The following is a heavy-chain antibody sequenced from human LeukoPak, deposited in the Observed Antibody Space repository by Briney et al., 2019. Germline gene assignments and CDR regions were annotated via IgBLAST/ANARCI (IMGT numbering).Heavy chain of an antibody. CDR2: ISYDVSNK. CDR1: GFTFSSYA. V-gene: IGHV3-30-3*01. Sequence: AGGSLRLSCAASGFTFSSYAMHWVRQAPGKGLEWVAVISYDVSNKYYADSVKGRFTISRDNSKNTLYLQMNSLRAEDTAVYYCARSGPGGYFDWLPLDYYYGMDVWGQGTTVTVSS. CDR3: ARSGPGGYFDWLPLDYYYGMDV. D-gene: IGHD3-9*01. J-gene: IGHJ6*02.